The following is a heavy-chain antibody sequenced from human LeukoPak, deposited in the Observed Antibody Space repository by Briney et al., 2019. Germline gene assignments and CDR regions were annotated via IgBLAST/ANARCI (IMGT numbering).Heavy chain of an antibody. CDR2: IIPIFGTA. D-gene: IGHD2-2*01. CDR3: VAEDCSSSSCYEAYYYYYGMDV. V-gene: IGHV1-69*06. Sequence: ASVKVSCKASGGTFSSYDISWVREAPGQGLEWMGGIIPIFGTANYAQKFQGRVTITADKSTSTAYMEVSSLRSEDTAVYYCVAEDCSSSSCYEAYYYYYGMDVWGKGTTVTVSS. J-gene: IGHJ6*04. CDR1: GGTFSSYD.